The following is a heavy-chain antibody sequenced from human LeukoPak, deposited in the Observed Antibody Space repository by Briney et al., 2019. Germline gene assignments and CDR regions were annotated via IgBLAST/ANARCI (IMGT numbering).Heavy chain of an antibody. CDR3: ARNPLRLGELSVDDY. CDR2: IHQDGSEE. Sequence: PGGSLRLSCAASGFTFGTYWMSWVRQAPGEGLEWVANIHQDGSEEYYVDSVKGRFTISRDNAKNSLYLHMNSLRAEDTAVYYCARNPLRLGELSVDDYWGQGTLVTVSS. CDR1: GFTFGTYW. J-gene: IGHJ4*02. D-gene: IGHD3-16*02. V-gene: IGHV3-7*01.